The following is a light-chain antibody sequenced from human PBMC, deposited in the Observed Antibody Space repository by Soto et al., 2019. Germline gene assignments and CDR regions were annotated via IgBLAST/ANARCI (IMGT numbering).Light chain of an antibody. CDR3: QQYFNWLS. CDR2: GAS. V-gene: IGKV3-15*01. J-gene: IGKJ1*01. Sequence: EIVMTQSPATLSVSPGEGATLSCRASESVNSNLAWFQQKPGQPPKLLISGASTRAAGVPDRFSGSGSGTEFTLTISSLQSEDFAVYHCQQYFNWLSVGQGTNV. CDR1: ESVNSN.